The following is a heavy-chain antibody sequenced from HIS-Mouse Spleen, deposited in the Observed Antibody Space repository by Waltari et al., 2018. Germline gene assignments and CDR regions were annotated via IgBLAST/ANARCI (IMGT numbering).Heavy chain of an antibody. CDR2: FYYSGRA. V-gene: IGHV4-39*07. D-gene: IGHD6-13*01. CDR3: AREIPYSSSWYDWYFDL. J-gene: IGHJ2*01. Sequence: QLQLQESGPGLVKPSETLSLTCTVPGGSISSSRYYWGWIRQPPGKGLEWIGSFYYSGRAYYNPTIRTRATISVDTSKNQFSLKLSSVTAADTTVYYCAREIPYSSSWYDWYFDLWGRGTLVTVAS. CDR1: GGSISSSRYY.